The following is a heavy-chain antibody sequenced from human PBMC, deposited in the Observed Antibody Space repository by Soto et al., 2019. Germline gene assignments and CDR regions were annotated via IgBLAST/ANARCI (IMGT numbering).Heavy chain of an antibody. D-gene: IGHD3-16*01. V-gene: IGHV3-7*01. J-gene: IGHJ6*02. CDR1: GFTFSDSW. CDR2: IKHDGSEK. CDR3: GILGRHG. Sequence: GGSLRLSCAASGFTFSDSWMDWVRQAPGKGPEWVANIKHDGSEKNYVVSVKGRFTISRDNAKNSLYLQMNSLRAEDTAVYYFGILGRHGWGPGTTVAVSS.